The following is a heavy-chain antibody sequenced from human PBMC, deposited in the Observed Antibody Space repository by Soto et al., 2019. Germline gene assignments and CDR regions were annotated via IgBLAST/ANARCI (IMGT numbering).Heavy chain of an antibody. CDR2: IYTSGST. D-gene: IGHD3-16*01. J-gene: IGHJ4*02. CDR1: GGSISSYY. Sequence: KASETLSLTCTVSGGSISSYYWSWIRQPAGKGLEWIGRIYTSGSTNYNPSLKSRVTMSVDTSKNQFSLKLSSVTAADTAVYYCASGSYVWGSQALDYWGQGTLVTVSS. V-gene: IGHV4-4*07. CDR3: ASGSYVWGSQALDY.